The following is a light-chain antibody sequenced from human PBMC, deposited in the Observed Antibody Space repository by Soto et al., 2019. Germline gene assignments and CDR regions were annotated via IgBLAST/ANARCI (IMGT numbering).Light chain of an antibody. CDR2: WAS. J-gene: IGKJ1*01. V-gene: IGKV4-1*01. Sequence: DIVMTQSPDSLAVSLGERATINCKSSQSVFYSSNNKNYLAWYQQKPGQSPKLLIYWASTRESGVPDRFSGSGSGTDFTLTISSLQAGDVAVYFCQQYYSSPLTFGQGTKVEIK. CDR3: QQYYSSPLT. CDR1: QSVFYSSNNKNY.